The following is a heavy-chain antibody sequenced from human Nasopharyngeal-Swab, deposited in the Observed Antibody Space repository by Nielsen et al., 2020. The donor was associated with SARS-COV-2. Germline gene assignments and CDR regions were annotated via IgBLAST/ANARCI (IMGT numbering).Heavy chain of an antibody. J-gene: IGHJ4*02. CDR3: ARANGSSWDFDY. V-gene: IGHV3-7*03. CDR2: IKEDGSQK. D-gene: IGHD6-13*01. CDR1: GFTFSTFW. Sequence: GGSLRLSCAVSGFTFSTFWMTWVRQAPGKGLEWVANIKEDGSQKYYLDSVKGRFTISRDNAKNSLYLQMNSLRAEDTAVYYCARANGSSWDFDYWGQGTLVTVSS.